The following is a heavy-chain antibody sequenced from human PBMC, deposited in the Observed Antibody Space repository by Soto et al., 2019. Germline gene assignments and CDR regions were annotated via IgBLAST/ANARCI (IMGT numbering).Heavy chain of an antibody. CDR3: ARRDQWLVNAAFDI. CDR1: GVSXSSSSYY. D-gene: IGHD6-19*01. CDR2: IYYSGST. V-gene: IGHV4-39*01. Sequence: SETLSLTCTVSGVSXSSSSYYVGWIRRPPGKGLEWIGSIYYSGSTHYNPALKTRVTISVDTSKTQFSLKLSSVPAADTAVYYCARRDQWLVNAAFDIWGQGTMVTVSS. J-gene: IGHJ3*02.